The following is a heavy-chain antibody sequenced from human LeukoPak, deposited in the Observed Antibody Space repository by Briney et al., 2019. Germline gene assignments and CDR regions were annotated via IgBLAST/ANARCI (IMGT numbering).Heavy chain of an antibody. CDR1: GFTFSNYA. J-gene: IGHJ4*02. CDR3: AKGDVLPSYPTFDY. V-gene: IGHV3-23*01. D-gene: IGHD3-9*01. Sequence: GGSLRLPCAASGFTFSNYALSWVRQAPGKGLEWVSDISASGGTTYYADSVKGRFTISRDTSKDTVYLQMHSLRAEDTAVYYCAKGDVLPSYPTFDYWGQGTLVTVSS. CDR2: ISASGGTT.